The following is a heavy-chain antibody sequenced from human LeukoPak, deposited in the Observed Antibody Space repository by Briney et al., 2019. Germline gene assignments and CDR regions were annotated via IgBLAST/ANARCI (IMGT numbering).Heavy chain of an antibody. V-gene: IGHV1-69*05. Sequence: VASVKVSCKASGGTFSSYAISWVRQAPGQGLEWMGGIIPIFGTANYAQKFQGRVTITTDESTSTAYMELSSLRSEDTAVYYCARDRILEWLSPYNWFDPWGQGTLVTVSS. J-gene: IGHJ5*02. CDR2: IIPIFGTA. CDR3: ARDRILEWLSPYNWFDP. D-gene: IGHD3-3*01. CDR1: GGTFSSYA.